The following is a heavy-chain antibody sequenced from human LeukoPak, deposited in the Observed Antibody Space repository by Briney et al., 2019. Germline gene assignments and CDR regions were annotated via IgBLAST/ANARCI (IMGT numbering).Heavy chain of an antibody. Sequence: PSETLSLTCTVSGGSISSYYWSWIRQPPGKGLEWIGYIYYSGSTNYNPSLESRVTISVDTSKNQFSLKLSSVTAADTAVYYCARLLTGTTFDPWGQGTLVTVSS. CDR3: ARLLTGTTFDP. CDR1: GGSISSYY. V-gene: IGHV4-59*08. CDR2: IYYSGST. D-gene: IGHD1-20*01. J-gene: IGHJ5*02.